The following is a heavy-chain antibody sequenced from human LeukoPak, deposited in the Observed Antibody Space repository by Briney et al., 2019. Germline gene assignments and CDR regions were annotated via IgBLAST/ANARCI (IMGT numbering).Heavy chain of an antibody. V-gene: IGHV3-74*01. CDR3: ARDRWQWLVRYYFDY. J-gene: IGHJ4*02. CDR2: INRDGTIS. CDR1: GFSFHDYW. D-gene: IGHD6-19*01. Sequence: GGSLRLSCVASGFSFHDYWMHWVRQAPGKGLEWVSHINRDGTISRYADSVKGRFTISRDNAKNTLFLQMNSLTVGDTAVYYCARDRWQWLVRYYFDYWGQGTLVTVSS.